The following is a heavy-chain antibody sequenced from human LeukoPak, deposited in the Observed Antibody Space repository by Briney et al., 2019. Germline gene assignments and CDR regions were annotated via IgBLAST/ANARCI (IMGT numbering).Heavy chain of an antibody. J-gene: IGHJ3*01. V-gene: IGHV1-2*02. CDR1: GYTFTAYY. CDR2: INPTSGAT. CDR3: AREFRTTTWSFDAFDL. Sequence: GASVKVSCKASGYTFTAYYMYWVRQAPGQGLDWVGWINPTSGATNYAQKFQGRVTMTRDTSNNTSYMELSWLRSDDTAVYYCAREFRTTTWSFDAFDLWGQGTMVTVSS. D-gene: IGHD1/OR15-1a*01.